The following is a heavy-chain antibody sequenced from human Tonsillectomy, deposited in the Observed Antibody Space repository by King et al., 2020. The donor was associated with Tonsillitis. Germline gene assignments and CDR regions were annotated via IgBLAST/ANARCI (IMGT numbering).Heavy chain of an antibody. CDR2: ISASGGTT. Sequence: DAQLVESGGGLVQPGGSLRLSCAASGFTFSSYAMSWVRQAPGKGLEWVSVISASGGTTYYADSVKGRFTISRDNSKNTLYLQMNSLKAEDTAVYYCAKDGGSSSRHFDYWGQGTLVTVSS. CDR1: GFTFSSYA. J-gene: IGHJ4*02. V-gene: IGHV3-23*04. CDR3: AKDGGSSSRHFDY. D-gene: IGHD2-15*01.